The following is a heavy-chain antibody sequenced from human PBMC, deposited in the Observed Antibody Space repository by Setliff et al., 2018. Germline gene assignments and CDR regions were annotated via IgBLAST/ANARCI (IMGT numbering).Heavy chain of an antibody. CDR3: ARVDWGDSSNWSIDD. CDR2: MYHSGSV. J-gene: IGHJ4*02. V-gene: IGHV4-38-2*02. Sequence: PSETLSLTCNVSGDSISSTYHWGWIRQSPGKGLEWIGNMYHSGSVYYNPSLKSRVTISVDTSKNQFSLKVTSVTAADTAVYYCARVDWGDSSNWSIDDWGQGTLVTVSS. D-gene: IGHD6-13*01. CDR1: GDSISSTYH.